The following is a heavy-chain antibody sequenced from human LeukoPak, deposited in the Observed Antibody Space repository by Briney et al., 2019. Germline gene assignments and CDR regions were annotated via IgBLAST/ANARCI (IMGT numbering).Heavy chain of an antibody. D-gene: IGHD1-26*01. Sequence: PSETLSLTCTVSGASISSHYWGWIRQPPGKGLEWIGYIYHTGSTDYSPSLKGRLTISQDTSKNQISLSLTSVTTADTAMYYCARGGRWDKFDSWGQGILVSVSS. CDR3: ARGGRWDKFDS. CDR2: IYHTGST. CDR1: GASISSHY. V-gene: IGHV4-59*11. J-gene: IGHJ5*01.